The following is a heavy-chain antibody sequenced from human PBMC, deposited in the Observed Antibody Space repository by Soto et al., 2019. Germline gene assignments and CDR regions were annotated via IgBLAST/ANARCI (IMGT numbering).Heavy chain of an antibody. CDR2: ISSSSSTI. V-gene: IGHV3-48*01. CDR3: AREVDTAMVPTGYPLDY. J-gene: IGHJ4*02. Sequence: PGGSLRLSCAASGFTFSSYSMNWVRQAPGKGLEWVSYISSSSSTIYYADSVKGRFTISRDNAKNSLYLQMNSLRAEDTAVYYCAREVDTAMVPTGYPLDYWGQGTLVTVSS. CDR1: GFTFSSYS. D-gene: IGHD5-18*01.